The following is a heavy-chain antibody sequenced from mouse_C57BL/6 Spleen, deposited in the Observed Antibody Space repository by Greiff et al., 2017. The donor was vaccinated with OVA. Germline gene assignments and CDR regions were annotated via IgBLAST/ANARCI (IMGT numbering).Heavy chain of an antibody. V-gene: IGHV1-80*01. CDR3: ARNDDGYYIYAMDY. Sequence: QVQLQQSGAELVKPGASVKISCKASGYAFSSYWMNWVKQRPGKGLEWIGQIYPGDGDTNYNGTFKGKATLTADKSSSTAYMQLSSLTSEDSAVYFCARNDDGYYIYAMDYWGQGTSVTVSS. CDR1: GYAFSSYW. J-gene: IGHJ4*01. D-gene: IGHD2-3*01. CDR2: IYPGDGDT.